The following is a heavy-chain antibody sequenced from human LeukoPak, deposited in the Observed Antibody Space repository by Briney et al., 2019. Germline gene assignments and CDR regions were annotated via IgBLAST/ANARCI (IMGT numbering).Heavy chain of an antibody. V-gene: IGHV4-39*07. CDR3: ARDCDYPSVTFDI. CDR2: IYYSGST. J-gene: IGHJ3*02. Sequence: SETLSLTCTVSGGSISSSSYYWGWIRQPPGKGLEWIGSIYYSGSTYYSPSLKSRVTISVDTSKNQFSLKLSSVTAADTAVYYCARDCDYPSVTFDIWGQGTMVTVSS. D-gene: IGHD4-17*01. CDR1: GGSISSSSYY.